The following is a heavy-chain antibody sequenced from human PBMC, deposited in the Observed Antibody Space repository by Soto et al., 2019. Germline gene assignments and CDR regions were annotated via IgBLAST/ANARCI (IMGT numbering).Heavy chain of an antibody. D-gene: IGHD3-3*01. CDR3: ARPPAHYDFWRSSYYSGMDV. CDR1: GYTFTSYD. Sequence: ASVKVSCKASGYTFTSYDINWVRQATGHGLEWMGWMTPTSGNTGYAQKFQGRVTMTRNTSISTAYMELSSLRSEDTAVYYCARPPAHYDFWRSSYYSGMDVWGQGTTPTVSS. J-gene: IGHJ6*02. V-gene: IGHV1-8*01. CDR2: MTPTSGNT.